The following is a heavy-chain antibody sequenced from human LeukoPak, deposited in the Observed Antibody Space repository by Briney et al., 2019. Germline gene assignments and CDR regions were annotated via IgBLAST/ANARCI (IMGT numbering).Heavy chain of an antibody. Sequence: GGSLRLSCAASGFTFSSYAMSWVRQAPGKGLEWVSVISGSGGSTYYADSVKGRFSISRDNSKNTLHLQMNSLRAEDTAVYYCAKDYCSGGSCYSGHDYRGQGTLVTVSS. D-gene: IGHD2-15*01. V-gene: IGHV3-23*01. CDR2: ISGSGGST. CDR1: GFTFSSYA. CDR3: AKDYCSGGSCYSGHDY. J-gene: IGHJ4*02.